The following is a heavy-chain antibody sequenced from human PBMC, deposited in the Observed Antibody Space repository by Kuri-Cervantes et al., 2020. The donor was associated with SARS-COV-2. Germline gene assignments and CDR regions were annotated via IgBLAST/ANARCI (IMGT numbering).Heavy chain of an antibody. V-gene: IGHV4-34*01. D-gene: IGHD3-22*01. J-gene: IGHJ3*02. CDR1: GGSFSGYY. Sequence: SETLSLTCAVYGGSFSGYYWSWIRQPPGKGLEWIGEINHSGSTNYNPSLKSRVTISVDTSKNQFSLKLSSVTAADTAVYYCAKDPWAVVVSGAFDTWGQGTMVTVSS. CDR3: AKDPWAVVVSGAFDT. CDR2: INHSGST.